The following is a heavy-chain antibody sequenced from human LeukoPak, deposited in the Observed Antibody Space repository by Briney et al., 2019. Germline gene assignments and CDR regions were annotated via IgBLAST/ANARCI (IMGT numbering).Heavy chain of an antibody. CDR1: GFTFSSYW. J-gene: IGHJ4*02. CDR3: ARRSSGSPPYYFDY. D-gene: IGHD1-26*01. V-gene: IGHV3-74*01. CDR2: INSDGSTT. Sequence: GGSLRLSCAASGFTFSSYWMHWVRQAPGKGLVWVSRINSDGSTTNYADSVKGRFTISRDNAKNTLYLQMSSLRAEDTAVYYCARRSSGSPPYYFDYWGQGTLVTVSS.